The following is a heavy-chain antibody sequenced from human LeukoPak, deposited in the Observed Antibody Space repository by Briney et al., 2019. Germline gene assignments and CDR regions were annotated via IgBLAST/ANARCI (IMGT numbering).Heavy chain of an antibody. CDR1: GGSFSGYY. CDR2: INHSGST. J-gene: IGHJ3*02. CDR3: ARNKIRGSSSLSGAFDI. V-gene: IGHV4-34*01. D-gene: IGHD6-6*01. Sequence: PSETLSLTCAVYGGSFSGYYWSWIRQPPGKGLEWIGEINHSGSTNYNPSLKSRVTISVDTSKNQFSLKLSSVTAADTAVYYCARNKIRGSSSLSGAFDIWGQGTMVTVSS.